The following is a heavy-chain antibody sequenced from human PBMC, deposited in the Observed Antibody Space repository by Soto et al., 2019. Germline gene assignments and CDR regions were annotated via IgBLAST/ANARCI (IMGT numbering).Heavy chain of an antibody. CDR1: GGSFSGYY. J-gene: IGHJ5*02. D-gene: IGHD6-6*01. Sequence: PSETLSLTCAVYGGSFSGYYWSWIRQPPGKGLEWIGEINHSGSTNYNPSLKSRVTISVDTSKNQFPLKLSSVTAADTAVYYCARGRVRYSSSYNWFDPWGQGTLVTVSS. CDR2: INHSGST. V-gene: IGHV4-34*01. CDR3: ARGRVRYSSSYNWFDP.